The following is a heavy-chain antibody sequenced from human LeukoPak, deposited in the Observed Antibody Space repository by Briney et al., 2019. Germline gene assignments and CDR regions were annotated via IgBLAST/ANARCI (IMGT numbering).Heavy chain of an antibody. D-gene: IGHD3-22*01. V-gene: IGHV4-59*12. Sequence: SETLSLTCTVSGVSISSYYWIWIRQPPGKGLEWIGYIYYSGSTNYNPSLKSRVTVSVDTSKNQFSLKLSSVTAADTAVYYCAREQYYDSSGYRNWGQGTPVTVSS. CDR3: AREQYYDSSGYRN. J-gene: IGHJ4*02. CDR1: GVSISSYY. CDR2: IYYSGST.